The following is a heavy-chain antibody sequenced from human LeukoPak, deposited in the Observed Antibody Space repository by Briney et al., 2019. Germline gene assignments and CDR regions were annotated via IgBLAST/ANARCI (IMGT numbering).Heavy chain of an antibody. CDR3: ARDGCSSTSCYPNKYNWFDP. V-gene: IGHV1-69*13. J-gene: IGHJ5*02. CDR1: GGTFSSYA. Sequence: SVKVSCKASGGTFSSYAISWVRQAPGQGLEWMGGIIPIFGTANYAQKFQGRVTITADESTSTAYMELSSLRSEDTAVYYCARDGCSSTSCYPNKYNWFDPWGQGILVTVSS. D-gene: IGHD2-2*01. CDR2: IIPIFGTA.